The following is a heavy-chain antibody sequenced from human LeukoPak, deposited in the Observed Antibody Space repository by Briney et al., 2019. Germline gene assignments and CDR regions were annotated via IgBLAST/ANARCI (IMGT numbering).Heavy chain of an antibody. Sequence: SSGTLSLTCAVYGGSFSGYYWSWIRQPPGKGLEWIGEINHSGSTNYNPSLKSRVTISVDTSKNQFSLKLSSVTAADTAVYYCARGRIAAAGNNWFDPWGQGTLVTVSP. CDR2: INHSGST. CDR1: GGSFSGYY. CDR3: ARGRIAAAGNNWFDP. D-gene: IGHD6-13*01. J-gene: IGHJ5*02. V-gene: IGHV4-34*01.